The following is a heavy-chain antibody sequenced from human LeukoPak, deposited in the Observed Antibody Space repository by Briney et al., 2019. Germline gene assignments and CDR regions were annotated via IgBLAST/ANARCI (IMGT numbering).Heavy chain of an antibody. D-gene: IGHD3-3*01. CDR3: ARSPYNYDFWSGYWETFDY. V-gene: IGHV1-18*01. Sequence: ASVKVSCKASGYTFTSYGISWVRQAPGQGLEWMGWISAYNGNTNYAQKLQGRVTMTTDTSTSTAYMELRSLRSDDTAVYYCARSPYNYDFWSGYWETFDYWGQGTLVTVSS. CDR2: ISAYNGNT. J-gene: IGHJ4*02. CDR1: GYTFTSYG.